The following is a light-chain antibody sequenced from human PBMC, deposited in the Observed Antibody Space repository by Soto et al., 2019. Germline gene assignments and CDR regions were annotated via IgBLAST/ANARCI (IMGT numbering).Light chain of an antibody. CDR3: QQYSSSPVT. CDR2: GAS. CDR1: QSLSNNY. V-gene: IGKV3-20*01. J-gene: IGKJ1*01. Sequence: EIVLTHSPGTLSLSPGDRATLSCSASQSLSNNYLAWYQQKPGQAPRLVIYGASSRATGIPDRFSASGSGTDFTLTISRLEPEDFAVYFCQQYSSSPVTCGQGTKGDIK.